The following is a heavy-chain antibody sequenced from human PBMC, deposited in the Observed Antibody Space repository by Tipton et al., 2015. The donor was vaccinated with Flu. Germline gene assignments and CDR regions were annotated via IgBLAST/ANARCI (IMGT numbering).Heavy chain of an antibody. J-gene: IGHJ3*02. D-gene: IGHD1-26*01. Sequence: GSLRLSCAASGFTFSSYWTSWVRQAPGKGLEWVANIKQDGSEKYYVDSVKGRFTISRDNAKNSLYLQMNSLRAEDTAVYYCARRVGATGLIVWGAFDIWGQGTMVTVSS. CDR2: IKQDGSEK. CDR1: GFTFSSYW. V-gene: IGHV3-7*01. CDR3: ARRVGATGLIVWGAFDI.